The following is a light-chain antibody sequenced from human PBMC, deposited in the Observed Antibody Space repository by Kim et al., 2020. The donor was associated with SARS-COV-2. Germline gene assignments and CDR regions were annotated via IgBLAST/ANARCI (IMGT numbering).Light chain of an antibody. CDR2: QET. V-gene: IGLV3-1*01. Sequence: SYELTQPPSVSVSPGQTATITCSGDKLGAKYACWYQQRPGQSPVLVIYQETKRPSGIPERFSGSNSGNTATLTISGTQAMDEADYYCQTWDSITVVFGGGTKLTVL. J-gene: IGLJ2*01. CDR1: KLGAKY. CDR3: QTWDSITVV.